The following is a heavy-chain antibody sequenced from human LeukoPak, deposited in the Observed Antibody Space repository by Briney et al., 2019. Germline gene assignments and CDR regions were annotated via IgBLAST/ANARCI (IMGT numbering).Heavy chain of an antibody. J-gene: IGHJ3*02. CDR2: IYPGDSDT. CDR1: GYSFTSYW. Sequence: GESLKISCKGSGYSFTSYWIGWVRQMPGKGLEWMGIIYPGDSDTRYSPSFQGQVTISADKSISTAYLQWSSLKASDTAMDYCARRALVATMKEDAFDIWGQGTMVTVSS. D-gene: IGHD5-12*01. V-gene: IGHV5-51*01. CDR3: ARRALVATMKEDAFDI.